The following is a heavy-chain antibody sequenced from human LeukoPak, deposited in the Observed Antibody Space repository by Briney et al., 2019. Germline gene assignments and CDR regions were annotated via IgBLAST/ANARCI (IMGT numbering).Heavy chain of an antibody. J-gene: IGHJ5*02. CDR2: IYYSGSS. CDR1: GAGDSISSYF. Sequence: SETLSLTCTVSGAGDSISSYFWSWVRQPPWKGLEWIGFIYYSGSSNYNPSLKSRVTISVDTSKNQFSLKLTSVTAADTAVYYCARYGSGSDLRWFDPSGQGTLVTVSS. V-gene: IGHV4-59*01. CDR3: ARYGSGSDLRWFDP. D-gene: IGHD3-10*01.